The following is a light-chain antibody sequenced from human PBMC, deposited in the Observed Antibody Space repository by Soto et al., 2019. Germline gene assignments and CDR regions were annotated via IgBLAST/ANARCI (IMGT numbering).Light chain of an antibody. CDR1: QSVMSSY. V-gene: IGKV3-20*01. Sequence: ESDTLSLSASQSVMSSYLAWYQQKPGQDPTLLIYGASSRATGIPDRFSGSGSLTDYTITTSRLEPEDFAGYYCQQSGNSRATSGQGTQLDIK. CDR2: GAS. J-gene: IGKJ5*01. CDR3: QQSGNSRAT.